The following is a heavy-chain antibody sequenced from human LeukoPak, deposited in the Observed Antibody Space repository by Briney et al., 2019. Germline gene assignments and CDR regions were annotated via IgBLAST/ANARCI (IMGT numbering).Heavy chain of an antibody. D-gene: IGHD3-9*01. Sequence: GGSLRLSCAASGFTFSDYSMNWVRQAPGKGLEWVSYISGGSSTMYYADSVKGRFTISGDNAKNSLYLQMNSLRAEDTAVYYCARDRGQTGYYWSYYYYMDVWGIGTTVTVSS. V-gene: IGHV3-48*01. CDR1: GFTFSDYS. CDR3: ARDRGQTGYYWSYYYYMDV. CDR2: ISGGSSTM. J-gene: IGHJ6*03.